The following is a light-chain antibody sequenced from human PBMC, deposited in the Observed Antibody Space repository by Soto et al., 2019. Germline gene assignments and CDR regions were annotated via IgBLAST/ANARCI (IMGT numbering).Light chain of an antibody. CDR3: QQHNPYSPYT. Sequence: DIQMTQSPSTLSASVGDRVTITCRANQSITNCLAWYQQKPGKAPKILIFDASSLRSGVPSRFSGSGSGTEFTLTISSLQPEDFATYYCQQHNPYSPYTFGQGTK. V-gene: IGKV1-5*03. J-gene: IGKJ2*01. CDR2: DAS. CDR1: QSITNC.